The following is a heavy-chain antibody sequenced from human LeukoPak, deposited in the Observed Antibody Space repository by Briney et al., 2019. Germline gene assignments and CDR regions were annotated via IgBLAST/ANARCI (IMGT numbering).Heavy chain of an antibody. V-gene: IGHV3-23*01. Sequence: PGGSLRLSCAASGFTFSSYAMSWVRQAPGEGLEWVSAISGSGGSTYYADSVKGRFTISRDNSKNTLYLQMNSLRAEDTAVYYCAKVPTSNGDYADYFDYWGQGTLVTVSS. CDR1: GFTFSSYA. J-gene: IGHJ4*02. CDR2: ISGSGGST. CDR3: AKVPTSNGDYADYFDY. D-gene: IGHD4-17*01.